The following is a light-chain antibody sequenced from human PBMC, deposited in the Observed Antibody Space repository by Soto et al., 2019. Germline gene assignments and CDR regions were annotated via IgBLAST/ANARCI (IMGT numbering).Light chain of an antibody. J-gene: IGLJ1*01. V-gene: IGLV1-47*02. Sequence: QSVLTQPPSASGTPGQRITISCSGSSTNIGSSYVYWYQQLPGTAPKLLMYNNNQRPSGVPDRVSGSKSGTSASLAISGLRSDDEGDYYCAAWDDSLSGYVFGTGTKATVL. CDR3: AAWDDSLSGYV. CDR1: STNIGSSY. CDR2: NNN.